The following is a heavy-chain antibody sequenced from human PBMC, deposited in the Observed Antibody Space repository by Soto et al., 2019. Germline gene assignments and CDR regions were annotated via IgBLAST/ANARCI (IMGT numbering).Heavy chain of an antibody. V-gene: IGHV2-5*02. CDR2: IYWDDAK. J-gene: IGHJ4*02. CDR1: GFSLTTSGVG. CDR3: AHRILRTVFGLVTTTAIYFDF. Sequence: QITLNESGPTVVKPAETLTLTCTFSGFSLTTSGVGVGWIRQSPGKAPEWLALIYWDDAKRYSASLKSRLTITKDTTKNRVVLTMASVDPADTATYYCAHRILRTVFGLVTTTAIYFDFWGQGTPVVVSS. D-gene: IGHD3-3*01.